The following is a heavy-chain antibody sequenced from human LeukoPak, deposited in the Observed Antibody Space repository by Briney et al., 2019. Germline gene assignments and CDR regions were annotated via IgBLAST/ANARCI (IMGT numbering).Heavy chain of an antibody. CDR2: IDPSDSYT. CDR3: AIGFGGVIVSVY. Sequence: GESLEISCKGSGYSFTSYWISWVRQMPGKGLEWMGRIDPSDSYTNYSPSFQGHVTISADKSISTAYLQWSSLKASDTAMYYCAIGFGGVIVSVYWGQGTLVTVSS. J-gene: IGHJ4*02. CDR1: GYSFTSYW. D-gene: IGHD3-16*02. V-gene: IGHV5-10-1*01.